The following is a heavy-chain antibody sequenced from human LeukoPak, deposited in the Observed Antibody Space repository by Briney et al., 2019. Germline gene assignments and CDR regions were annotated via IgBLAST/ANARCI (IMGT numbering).Heavy chain of an antibody. V-gene: IGHV3-74*01. CDR3: AKGPNYFDS. CDR2: MNSDGSAT. CDR1: GFSFSNYR. Sequence: GGSLRLSCAASGFSFSNYRMHWARQAPGKGLVWVTRMNSDGSATYYADSVQGRFTISRDNAKNTLYLQMNSLRAEDTAMYFCAKGPNYFDSWGQGTLVTVSS. J-gene: IGHJ4*02.